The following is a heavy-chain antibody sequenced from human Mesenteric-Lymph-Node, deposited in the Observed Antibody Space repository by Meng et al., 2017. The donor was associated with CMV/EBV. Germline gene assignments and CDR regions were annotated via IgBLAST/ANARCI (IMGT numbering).Heavy chain of an antibody. CDR1: FTVSSNY. CDR3: AKDRSRDSSGYYQYFQH. Sequence: FTVSSNYMSWVRQAPGKGLEWVSAISGSGGSTYYADSVKGRFTISRDNSKNTLYLQMNSLRAEDTAVYYCAKDRSRDSSGYYQYFQHWGQGTLVTVSS. CDR2: ISGSGGST. D-gene: IGHD3-22*01. V-gene: IGHV3-23*01. J-gene: IGHJ1*01.